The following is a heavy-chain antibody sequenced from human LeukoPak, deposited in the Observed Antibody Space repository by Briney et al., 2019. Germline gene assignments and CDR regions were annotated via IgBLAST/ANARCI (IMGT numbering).Heavy chain of an antibody. CDR2: IHSDGSAT. J-gene: IGHJ4*02. CDR1: GFTFSNYW. V-gene: IGHV3-74*01. Sequence: GGSLRLSCAASGFTFSNYWMHWVRQAPGKGLVWVSRIHSDGSATYYADSVRGRFTISRDNAKNTLYLQMNSLRAEDTAVYYCARSVFGATPRGLDYGGQEILVTVSS. CDR3: ARSVFGATPRGLDY. D-gene: IGHD4/OR15-4a*01.